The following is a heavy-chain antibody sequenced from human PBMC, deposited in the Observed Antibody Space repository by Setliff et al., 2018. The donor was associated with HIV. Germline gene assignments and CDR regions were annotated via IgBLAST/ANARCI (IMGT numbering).Heavy chain of an antibody. CDR1: GYTFTGYY. CDR3: ARGGCNTDRCYASWLDP. CDR2: INPASGDT. V-gene: IGHV1-2*02. J-gene: IGHJ5*02. Sequence: GASVMVSCKASGYTFTGYYIYWVRQAPGQGLEWMGWINPASGDTDLPQKYQGRIIMTRDTSINTAYIELTSLTFDDTATYYCARGGCNTDRCYASWLDPWGQGTLVTVSS. D-gene: IGHD2-15*01.